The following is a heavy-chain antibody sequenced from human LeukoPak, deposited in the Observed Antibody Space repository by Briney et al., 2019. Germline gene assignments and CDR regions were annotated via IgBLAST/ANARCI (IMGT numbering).Heavy chain of an antibody. CDR3: ARGRLRGYYYYYMDV. Sequence: ASVKVSCKASGYTFTSYDINWVRQATGQGLERMGWMNPNSGNTGYAQKFQGRVTMTRNTSISTAYMELSSLRSEDTAVYYCARGRLRGYYYYYMDVWGKGTTVTVSS. CDR1: GYTFTSYD. CDR2: MNPNSGNT. V-gene: IGHV1-8*01. D-gene: IGHD3-16*01. J-gene: IGHJ6*03.